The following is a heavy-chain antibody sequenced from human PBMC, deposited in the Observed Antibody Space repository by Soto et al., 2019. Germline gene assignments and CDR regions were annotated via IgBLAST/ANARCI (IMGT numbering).Heavy chain of an antibody. J-gene: IGHJ6*04. CDR1: GYTFISYY. CDR2: INPSGDTT. Sequence: ASVKVSCKTSGYTFISYYVHWVRQAPGQGLEWMGIINPSGDTTSYAQKFQGRVTMTRDTSTSTVYMELSTLRSEDTAVYYCARHAFITMVPMDVWGKGTTVTVSS. V-gene: IGHV1-46*01. CDR3: ARHAFITMVPMDV. D-gene: IGHD3-10*01.